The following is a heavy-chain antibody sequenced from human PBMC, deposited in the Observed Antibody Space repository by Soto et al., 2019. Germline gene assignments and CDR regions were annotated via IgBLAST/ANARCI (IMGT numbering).Heavy chain of an antibody. D-gene: IGHD3-3*02. CDR2: ISGGGNDA. CDR3: TRSLFCARSDNEPFDY. V-gene: IGHV3-23*01. J-gene: IGHJ4*02. CDR1: GFPFSSYA. Sequence: VQLLESGGGVVQPGGSLVLSCAASGFPFSSYAMSWVRQAPGKGLEWVSAISGGGNDAYYADSVKGRFTISRDNSKNTLYIKMNSVRAADTAVDNCTRSLFCARSDNEPFDYWGQGTLVTVSS.